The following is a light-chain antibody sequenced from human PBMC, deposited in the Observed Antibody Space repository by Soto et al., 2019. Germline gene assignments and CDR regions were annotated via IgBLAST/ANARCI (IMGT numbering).Light chain of an antibody. V-gene: IGLV2-11*01. CDR3: CSYAGRYTPYV. CDR2: DVT. Sequence: QSVLTQPPSVSGSPGQSVTISCSGSSSDVGGYNYVSWYQQHPGKAPKLMIYDVTKRPSGVPDRFSGSKSGNTASLTISGLQAEDEADYYCCSYAGRYTPYVFPTGNKVPVL. J-gene: IGLJ1*01. CDR1: SSDVGGYNY.